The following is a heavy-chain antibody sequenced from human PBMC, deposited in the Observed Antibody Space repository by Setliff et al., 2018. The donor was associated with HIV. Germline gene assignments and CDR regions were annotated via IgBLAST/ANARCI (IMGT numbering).Heavy chain of an antibody. J-gene: IGHJ5*02. Sequence: ASVKVSCKASGYSFSDNFMHWVKQTPEKGLEWVGVVDPEDGHTIYASNFQGRVTMAADTSTDTAYMELSSLTSDDTAVYYCATDLFRHQQLVPYCDPRGQGTQVIVSA. D-gene: IGHD1-1*01. CDR1: GYSFSDNF. CDR3: ATDLFRHQQLVPYCDP. CDR2: VDPEDGHT. V-gene: IGHV1-69-2*01.